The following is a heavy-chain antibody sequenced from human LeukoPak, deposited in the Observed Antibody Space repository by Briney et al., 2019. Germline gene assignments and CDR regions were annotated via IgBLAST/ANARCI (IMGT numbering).Heavy chain of an antibody. CDR3: ARDSGATGVDY. CDR1: GGSINGYY. J-gene: IGHJ4*02. V-gene: IGHV4-59*01. D-gene: IGHD4/OR15-4a*01. CDR2: VYYSGSS. Sequence: PSETLSLTCTVSGGSINGYYWTWIRQSPGKGLEWIGYVYYSGSSNYNPSLKSRVTISVDTSKNQFSLKLSSVTAADTAVYYCARDSGATGVDYWGQGTLVTVSS.